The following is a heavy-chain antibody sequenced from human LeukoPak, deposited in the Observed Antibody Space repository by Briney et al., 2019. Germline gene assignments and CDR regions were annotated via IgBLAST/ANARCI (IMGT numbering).Heavy chain of an antibody. V-gene: IGHV3-23*01. J-gene: IGHJ5*02. D-gene: IGHD2-21*02. CDR3: AKDLCGGDCYGAGDWFDP. CDR2: ISGSGGST. Sequence: GGTLRLSCAASGFTFSSYAMSWVRQAPGKGLEWVSAISGSGGSTYYADSVKGGFIIFSNYSKNTLYLQMNSLRPEDTAVYYCAKDLCGGDCYGAGDWFDPWGQGTLVTVSS. CDR1: GFTFSSYA.